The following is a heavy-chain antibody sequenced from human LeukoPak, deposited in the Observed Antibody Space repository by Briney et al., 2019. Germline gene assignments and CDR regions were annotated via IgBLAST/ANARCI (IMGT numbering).Heavy chain of an antibody. D-gene: IGHD3-10*01. CDR3: ARDKGSITMVRGVNYWFDP. CDR1: GYTFTSYG. Sequence: ASVKVSCKASGYTFTSYGISWVRQAHGQGLEWMGWISAYNGNTNYAQKLQGRVTMTTDTSTSTAYMELRSLRSDDTAVYYCARDKGSITMVRGVNYWFDPWGQGTLVTVSS. CDR2: ISAYNGNT. V-gene: IGHV1-18*01. J-gene: IGHJ5*02.